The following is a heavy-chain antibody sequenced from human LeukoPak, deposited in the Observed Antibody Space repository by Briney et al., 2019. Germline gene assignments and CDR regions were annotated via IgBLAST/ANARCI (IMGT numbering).Heavy chain of an antibody. V-gene: IGHV4-31*03. D-gene: IGHD2-21*02. J-gene: IGHJ6*02. CDR3: AREIVVVTAIHYYYYGMDV. CDR1: GGSITSGCYY. Sequence: SQTLSLTCTVSGGSITSGCYYWSWIRQHPGKGLEWIGYIYYSGTTYYNPSLKRRVTISVDTSKNHFSLKLSSVTAADTAVYYCAREIVVVTAIHYYYYGMDVWGQGTTVTVSS. CDR2: IYYSGTT.